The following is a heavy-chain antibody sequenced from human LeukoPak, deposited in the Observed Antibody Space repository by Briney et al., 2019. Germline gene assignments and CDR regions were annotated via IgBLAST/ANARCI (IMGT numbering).Heavy chain of an antibody. V-gene: IGHV3-23*01. Sequence: GGSLRLSCAASGFTFSSYAMSWVRQAPGKGLEWVSAISGSGGSTYYADSVKGRFTISRDNAKNSLYLQMNSLRAEDTAVYYCAGGQWLVRRWGQGTLVTVSS. CDR3: AGGQWLVRR. D-gene: IGHD6-19*01. CDR1: GFTFSSYA. CDR2: ISGSGGST. J-gene: IGHJ4*02.